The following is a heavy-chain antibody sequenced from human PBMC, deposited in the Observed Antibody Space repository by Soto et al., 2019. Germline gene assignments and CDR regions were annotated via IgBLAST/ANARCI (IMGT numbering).Heavy chain of an antibody. J-gene: IGHJ4*02. V-gene: IGHV3-30-3*01. CDR2: ISYDGSNK. CDR3: ARVMVGATSFDY. Sequence: PGGSLRLSCAASGFTFSSYAMHWVRQAPGKGLEWVAVISYDGSNKYYADSVKGRFTISRDNSKNTLYLQMNSLRAEDTAVYYCARVMVGATSFDYWGQGTLVTVSS. CDR1: GFTFSSYA. D-gene: IGHD1-26*01.